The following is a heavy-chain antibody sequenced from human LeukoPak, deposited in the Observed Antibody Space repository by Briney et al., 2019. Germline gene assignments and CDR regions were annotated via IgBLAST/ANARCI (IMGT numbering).Heavy chain of an antibody. J-gene: IGHJ4*02. CDR1: GFTFDDYA. CDR2: ISGDGGST. V-gene: IGHV3-43*02. Sequence: GGSLRLSCAASGFTFDDYAMHRVRQAPGKGLEWVSLISGDGGSTYYADSVKGRFTISRDNSKNSLYLQMNSLRTEDTALYYCAKAGRDGYNLIAGYDYWGQGTLVTVSS. CDR3: AKAGRDGYNLIAGYDY. D-gene: IGHD5-24*01.